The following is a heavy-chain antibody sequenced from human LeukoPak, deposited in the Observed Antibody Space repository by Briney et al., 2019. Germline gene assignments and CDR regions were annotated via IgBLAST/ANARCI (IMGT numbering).Heavy chain of an antibody. Sequence: KPSETLSLTCTVSGVPVSSASNYWSWIRQAPGKGLEWIGFIYYSGSTSYNPSLKSRVTISLDSSKNQFSLKLSSVAAADTAVYYCARDPGYCTGGSCGHFDYWGQGTMVTVST. J-gene: IGHJ4*02. CDR1: GVPVSSASNY. CDR2: IYYSGST. V-gene: IGHV4-61*01. D-gene: IGHD2-15*01. CDR3: ARDPGYCTGGSCGHFDY.